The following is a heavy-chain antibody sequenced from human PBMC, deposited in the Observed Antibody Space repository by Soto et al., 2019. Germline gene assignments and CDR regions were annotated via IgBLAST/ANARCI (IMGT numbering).Heavy chain of an antibody. CDR1: GFIFSSYG. Sequence: GGSLRLSCAASGFIFSSYGMHWVRQAPGKGLEWVAVIWNDGSDKYYGDYVKGRFTISRDNSKNMLYLQMDSLRVEDTALYYCARDLRLSRRGYDLEQSPAYWGRGTLVTVSS. V-gene: IGHV3-33*01. J-gene: IGHJ4*02. D-gene: IGHD5-12*01. CDR3: ARDLRLSRRGYDLEQSPAY. CDR2: IWNDGSDK.